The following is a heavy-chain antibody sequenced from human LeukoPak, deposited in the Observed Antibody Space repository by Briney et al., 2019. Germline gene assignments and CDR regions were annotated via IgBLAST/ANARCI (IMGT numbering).Heavy chain of an antibody. J-gene: IGHJ4*02. V-gene: IGHV3-21*01. CDR3: ARDRLSGYDPFDY. CDR1: GFTFSSYS. CDR2: ISSSSSYI. Sequence: GGSLRLSCAASGFTFSSYSMNWVRQAPGKGLEWVSSISSSSSYIYYADSVKGRFTISRDNAKNSLYLQMNSLRAEDTAVYYCARDRLSGYDPFDYWGQGTLVTVSS. D-gene: IGHD5-12*01.